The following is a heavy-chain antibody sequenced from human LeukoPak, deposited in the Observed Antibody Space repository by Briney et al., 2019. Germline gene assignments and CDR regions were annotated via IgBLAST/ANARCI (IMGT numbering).Heavy chain of an antibody. CDR3: ERNPSIVARRNPGEYYFDY. D-gene: IGHD6-6*01. Sequence: GGSLRLDCAASGSTFSSYNMNLVRQAPGKGLEWVASIRSNSSYIYYADSVKGRFTISSDNAKNSLYLQMNSLRAEDTAVYYCERNPSIVARRNPGEYYFDYWGQGTLVTVSS. V-gene: IGHV3-21*01. CDR1: GSTFSSYN. CDR2: IRSNSSYI. J-gene: IGHJ4*02.